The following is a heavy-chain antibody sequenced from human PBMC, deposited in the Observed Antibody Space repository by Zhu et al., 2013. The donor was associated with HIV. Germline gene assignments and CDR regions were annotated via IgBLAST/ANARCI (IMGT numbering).Heavy chain of an antibody. CDR3: AREGIAAAGLRSGYFQH. CDR1: GYTFTGYY. V-gene: IGHV1-2*02. CDR2: INPNSGGT. J-gene: IGHJ1*01. Sequence: QVQLVQSGAEVKKPGASVKVSCKASGYTFTGYYMHWVRQAPGQGLEWMGWINPNSGGTNYAQKFQGRVTMTRDTSTSTAYMELSRLRSDDTAVYYCAREGIAAAGLRSGYFQHWGQGTLVTVSS. D-gene: IGHD6-13*01.